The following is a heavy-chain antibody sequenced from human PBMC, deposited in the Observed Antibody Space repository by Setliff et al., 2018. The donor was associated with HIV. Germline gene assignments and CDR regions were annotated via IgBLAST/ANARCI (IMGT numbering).Heavy chain of an antibody. CDR1: GFTFSNSW. D-gene: IGHD3-22*01. J-gene: IGHJ4*01. CDR3: ASSRPPDDSSGYLDH. Sequence: GSLRLSCAASGFTFSNSWMTWVRQAPGKGLEWVANIKKDGSDKFYVDSVKSRFAISRDNAKNSLNLEMNSLRAEDTAIYYCASSRPPDDSSGYLDHWGQGTLVTVSS. CDR2: IKKDGSDK. V-gene: IGHV3-7*03.